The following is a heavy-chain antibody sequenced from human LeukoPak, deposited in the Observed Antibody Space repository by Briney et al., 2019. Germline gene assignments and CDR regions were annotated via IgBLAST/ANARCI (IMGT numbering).Heavy chain of an antibody. CDR1: GGSISSGGYY. D-gene: IGHD1-1*01. Sequence: SRTLSLTCTVSGGSISSGGYYWSWIRQPPGKGLEWIGYIYHSGSTYYNPSLKSRVTISVDRSKNQSSLKLSSVTAADTAVYYCARGIGYNWNEFYFDYWGQGTLVTVSS. V-gene: IGHV4-30-2*01. J-gene: IGHJ4*02. CDR3: ARGIGYNWNEFYFDY. CDR2: IYHSGST.